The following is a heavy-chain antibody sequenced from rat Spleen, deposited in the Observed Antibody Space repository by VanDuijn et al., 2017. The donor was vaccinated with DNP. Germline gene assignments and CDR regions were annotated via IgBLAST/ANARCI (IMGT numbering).Heavy chain of an antibody. Sequence: EVQLVESGGGVVQPGRSLKLSCAASGFTFSDYYMAWVRQAPKKGLEWVASISYDGRNTYYGDSVKGRFTISRDNAKSTLYLQMDSLRSEDTATYYCARYYDSFDYWGRGVMVTVSS. CDR1: GFTFSDYY. V-gene: IGHV5-7*01. J-gene: IGHJ2*01. CDR2: ISYDGRNT. D-gene: IGHD1-1*01. CDR3: ARYYDSFDY.